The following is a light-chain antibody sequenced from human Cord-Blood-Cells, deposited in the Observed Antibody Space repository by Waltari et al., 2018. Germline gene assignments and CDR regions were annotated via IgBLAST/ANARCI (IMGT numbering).Light chain of an antibody. J-gene: IGLJ3*02. CDR2: DVS. CDR1: SSDVGGYNY. Sequence: QSALTQPRSVSGSPGQSVTISCTGTSSDVGGYNYVSWYQQHPGKAPKLMIYDVSKRPPRGPDRFSGSKAGNTASLANSGLQAEDEADYYCCSYAGSYTLVFGGGTKLTVL. V-gene: IGLV2-11*01. CDR3: CSYAGSYTLV.